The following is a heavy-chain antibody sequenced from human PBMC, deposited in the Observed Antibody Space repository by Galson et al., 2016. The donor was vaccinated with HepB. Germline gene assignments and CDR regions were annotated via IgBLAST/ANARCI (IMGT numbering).Heavy chain of an antibody. J-gene: IGHJ4*02. V-gene: IGHV1-18*01. D-gene: IGHD2-15*01. CDR1: GYTFTSRG. Sequence: SVKVSCKASGYTFTSRGISWVRQAPGQGLEWMGWISAYDGHTNYGQKLQDRLTMTTDTSTSTAYMELGSLRSDDTAVYHCARDQAPLPGDYWGQGTLVTVSS. CDR2: ISAYDGHT. CDR3: ARDQAPLPGDY.